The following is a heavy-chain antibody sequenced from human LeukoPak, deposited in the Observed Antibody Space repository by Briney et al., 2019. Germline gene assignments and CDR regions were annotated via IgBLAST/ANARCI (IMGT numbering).Heavy chain of an antibody. Sequence: SVKVSCKASGGTFSSYAISWVRQAPGQGLEWMGRIIPIFGTANYTQKFQGRVTITTDESTSTAYMELSSLRSEDTAVYYCARDLLGLGLAAAGTENWFDPWGQGTLVTVSS. CDR1: GGTFSSYA. D-gene: IGHD6-13*01. J-gene: IGHJ5*02. V-gene: IGHV1-69*05. CDR3: ARDLLGLGLAAAGTENWFDP. CDR2: IIPIFGTA.